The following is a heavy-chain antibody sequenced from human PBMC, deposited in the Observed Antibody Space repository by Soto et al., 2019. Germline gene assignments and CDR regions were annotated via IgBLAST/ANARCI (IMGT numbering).Heavy chain of an antibody. J-gene: IGHJ4*02. CDR1: AFTFSSYA. Sequence: EVQLLESGGGLAQPGGSLRLSCAASAFTFSSYAMSWVRQAPWKGLEWVSAVSGSGDSTYYADSVKGRFTISRDNSKNTLDLQMNSLRAEDTAVYYCAKGRASDCPGCTQDYWGQGPLVTVSS. CDR3: AKGRASDCPGCTQDY. CDR2: VSGSGDST. D-gene: IGHD2-21*02. V-gene: IGHV3-23*01.